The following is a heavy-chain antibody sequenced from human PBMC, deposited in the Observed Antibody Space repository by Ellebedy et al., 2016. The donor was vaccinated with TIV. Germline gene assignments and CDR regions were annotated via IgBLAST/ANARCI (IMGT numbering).Heavy chain of an antibody. D-gene: IGHD4-17*01. CDR3: ARVPGDYPKWFDP. J-gene: IGHJ5*02. V-gene: IGHV1-2*02. CDR1: GYTFTAYY. CDR2: INPNSGGT. Sequence: ASVKVSCXASGYTFTAYYIHWVRQAPGQGLEWMGWINPNSGGTDYAQEFQGRVTMSRDTSITTAYMELSSVRSDDTAIYYCARVPGDYPKWFDPWGQGTLVTVSS.